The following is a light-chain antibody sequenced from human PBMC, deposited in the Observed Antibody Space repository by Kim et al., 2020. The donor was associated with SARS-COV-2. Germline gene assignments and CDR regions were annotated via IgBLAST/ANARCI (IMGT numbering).Light chain of an antibody. J-gene: IGKJ4*01. Sequence: DIQMTQSPSSLSASVGDRVTITCRTSHDITTWLAWYQQKPEKAPKSLIYTASTLQSGVPSRFSGSGSGTNFTLTISSLQPEDFATYCCQQYKTFPLTFGGGTKVDIK. CDR2: TAS. V-gene: IGKV1D-16*01. CDR3: QQYKTFPLT. CDR1: HDITTW.